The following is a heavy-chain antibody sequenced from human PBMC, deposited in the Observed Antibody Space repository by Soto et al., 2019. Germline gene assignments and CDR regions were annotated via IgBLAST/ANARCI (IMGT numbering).Heavy chain of an antibody. Sequence: GGSLRLSCEGSGFTVSSHAMTWIRQAPGKGLEWVSSISSSSSYIYYADSVKGRFTISRDNAKNSLYLQMNSLRAEDTAVYYCASHPRDSSGYWYYFDYWGQGTLVTVSS. CDR3: ASHPRDSSGYWYYFDY. CDR2: ISSSSSYI. D-gene: IGHD3-22*01. J-gene: IGHJ4*02. V-gene: IGHV3-21*01. CDR1: GFTVSSHA.